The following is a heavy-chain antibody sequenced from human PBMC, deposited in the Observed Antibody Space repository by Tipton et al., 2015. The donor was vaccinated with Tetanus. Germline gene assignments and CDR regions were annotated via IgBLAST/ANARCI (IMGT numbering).Heavy chain of an antibody. D-gene: IGHD2-8*01. CDR3: ANLRDIVLMVYAL. CDR1: GFTFSSYA. V-gene: IGHV3-23*01. CDR2: ISGSGGST. J-gene: IGHJ4*02. Sequence: AASGFTFSSYAMSWVRQAPGKGLEWVSAISGSGGSTYYADSVKGRFTISRDNSKNTLYLQMNSLRAEDTAVYYCANLRDIVLMVYALWGQGTLVTVSS.